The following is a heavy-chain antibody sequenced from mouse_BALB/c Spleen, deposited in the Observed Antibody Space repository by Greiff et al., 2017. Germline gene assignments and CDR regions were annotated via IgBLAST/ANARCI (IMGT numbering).Heavy chain of an antibody. CDR1: GFTFSSFG. V-gene: IGHV5-17*02. Sequence: EVMLVESGGGLVQPGGSRKLSCAASGFTFSSFGMHWVRQAPEKGLEWVAYISSGSSTIYYADTVKGRFTISRDNPKNTLFLQMTSLRSEDTAMYYCARSDTFFDYWGQGTTLTVSS. CDR2: ISSGSSTI. CDR3: ARSDTFFDY. J-gene: IGHJ2*01.